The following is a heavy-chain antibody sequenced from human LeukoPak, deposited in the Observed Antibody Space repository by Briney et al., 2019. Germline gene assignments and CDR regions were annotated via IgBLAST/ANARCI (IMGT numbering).Heavy chain of an antibody. CDR1: GFPFGTFS. Sequence: GGSLGLSCAASGFPFGTFSMYWVRQAPGKGLEWVSSISGSRNYIYYADSVKGRFTISRDNAKNSLYLQMNSLRAEDTAVYYCASLRDCTSGSCYSRLDYWGQGSLVTVSS. CDR2: ISGSRNYI. CDR3: ASLRDCTSGSCYSRLDY. J-gene: IGHJ4*02. V-gene: IGHV3-21*06. D-gene: IGHD2-15*01.